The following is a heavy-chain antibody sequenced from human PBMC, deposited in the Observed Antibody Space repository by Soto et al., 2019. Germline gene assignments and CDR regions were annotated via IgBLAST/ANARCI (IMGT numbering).Heavy chain of an antibody. D-gene: IGHD6-19*01. CDR1: GGSISSSSYY. J-gene: IGHJ4*02. CDR2: IYYSGST. V-gene: IGHV4-39*01. Sequence: SEPLSLTCTVSGGSISSSSYYWGWIRQPPGKGLEWIGSIYYSGSTYYNPSLKSRVTISVDTSKNQFSLKLSSVTAADTAVYYCARLVAVAGTNDYWGQGTLVTVSS. CDR3: ARLVAVAGTNDY.